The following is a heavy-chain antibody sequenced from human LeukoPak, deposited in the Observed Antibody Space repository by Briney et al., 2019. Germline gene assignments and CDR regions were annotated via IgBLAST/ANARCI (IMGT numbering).Heavy chain of an antibody. CDR3: ARARGEVAIDY. CDR1: GGSISSSSYY. J-gene: IGHJ4*02. V-gene: IGHV4-39*07. D-gene: IGHD5-12*01. CDR2: IYYSGST. Sequence: SETLSLTCTVSGGSISSSSYYWGWIRQPPGKGLEWIGSIYYSGSTYYNPSLKSRVTMSVDTSKNQFSLKLSSVTAADTAVYYCARARGEVAIDYWGQGTLVTVSS.